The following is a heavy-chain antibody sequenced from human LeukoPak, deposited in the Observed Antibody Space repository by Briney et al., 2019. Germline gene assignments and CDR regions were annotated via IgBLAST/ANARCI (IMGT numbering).Heavy chain of an antibody. CDR1: GFTFSSYE. Sequence: QPGGSLRLSCAASGFTFSSYEMNWVRQAPGKGPEWVSYISSSGSTIYYADSVKGRFTISRDNAKNSLYLQMNSLRAEDTAVYYCARGGYCGGDCYYYYYGMDVWGQGTTVTVSS. CDR3: ARGGYCGGDCYYYYYGMDV. CDR2: ISSSGSTI. D-gene: IGHD2-21*02. V-gene: IGHV3-48*03. J-gene: IGHJ6*02.